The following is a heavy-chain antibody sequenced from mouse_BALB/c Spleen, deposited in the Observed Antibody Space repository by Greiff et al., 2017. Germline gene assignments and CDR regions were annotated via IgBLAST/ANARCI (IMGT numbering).Heavy chain of an antibody. CDR3: TRSRYYGSTAWFAY. V-gene: IGHV1S81*02. CDR1: GYTFTSYY. J-gene: IGHJ3*01. Sequence: QVQLQQSGAELVKPGASVKLSCKASGYTFTSYYMYWVKQRPGQGLEWIGEINPSNGGTNFNEKFKSKATLTVDKSSSTAYMQLSSLTSEDSAVYYCTRSRYYGSTAWFAYWGQGTLVTVSA. D-gene: IGHD1-1*01. CDR2: INPSNGGT.